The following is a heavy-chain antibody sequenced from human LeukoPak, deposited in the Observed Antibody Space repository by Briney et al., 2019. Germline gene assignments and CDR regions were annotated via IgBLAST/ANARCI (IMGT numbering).Heavy chain of an antibody. D-gene: IGHD1-26*01. CDR1: GGTFSSYA. Sequence: SVKVSCKASGGTFSSYAISWVRQAPGQGLEWMGRIIPIFGTANYAQKFQGRVTITTDESTSTAYMELSSLRSEDTAVYYCAREQVGATYDAFDIWGKGIMVTVSS. CDR3: AREQVGATYDAFDI. V-gene: IGHV1-69*05. J-gene: IGHJ3*02. CDR2: IIPIFGTA.